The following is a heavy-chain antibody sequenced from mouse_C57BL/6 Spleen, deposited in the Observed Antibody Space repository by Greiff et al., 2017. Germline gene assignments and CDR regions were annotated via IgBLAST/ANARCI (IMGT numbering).Heavy chain of an antibody. CDR1: GFNITDYY. J-gene: IGHJ3*01. D-gene: IGHD2-3*01. V-gene: IGHV14-2*01. Sequence: EVKLMESGAELVKPGASVKLSCTASGFNITDYYMHWVKQRPEQGLEWIGRIDPEDGETKYAPKFQGKATITAATSSNTAYLQLSSLTSEDTAVYYCASGGYDGYYWFAYWGQGTLVTVSA. CDR2: IDPEDGET. CDR3: ASGGYDGYYWFAY.